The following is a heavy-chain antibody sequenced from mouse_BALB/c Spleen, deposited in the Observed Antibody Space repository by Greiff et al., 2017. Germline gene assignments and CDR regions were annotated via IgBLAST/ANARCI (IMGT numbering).Heavy chain of an antibody. D-gene: IGHD6-1*01. CDR2: ISSGSSTI. CDR3: ARTSYDYDAMDY. J-gene: IGHJ4*01. V-gene: IGHV5-17*02. Sequence: EVKLVESGGGLVQPGGSRKLSCAASGFTFSSFGMHWVRQAPEKGLEWVAYISSGSSTIYYADTVKGRFTISRDNPKNTLFLQMTSLRSEDTAMYYCARTSYDYDAMDYWGQGTSVTVSS. CDR1: GFTFSSFG.